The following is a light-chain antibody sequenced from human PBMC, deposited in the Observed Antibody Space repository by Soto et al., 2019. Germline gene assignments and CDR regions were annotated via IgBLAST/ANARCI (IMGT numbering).Light chain of an antibody. CDR2: ATS. CDR3: QQTYTTTRT. CDR1: QTVSTY. J-gene: IGKJ1*01. Sequence: DTQMTQSPSSLSASVGDRISITCRASQTVSTYLNWYQQKPGKAPTLLISATSTLQSGVPSRFSGSGSGTEFTLTITSLQPEDFATYYCQQTYTTTRTFGQGTKVAIK. V-gene: IGKV1-39*01.